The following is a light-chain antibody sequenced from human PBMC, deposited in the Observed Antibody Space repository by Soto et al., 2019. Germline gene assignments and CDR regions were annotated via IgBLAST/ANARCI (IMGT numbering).Light chain of an antibody. CDR1: QSINTY. CDR2: AAS. V-gene: IGKV1-39*01. CDR3: QQSYSAPRT. Sequence: DIQMTQSPSSLSASVGDRVTISCRASQSINTYLNWYQQKPGKAPELLVSAASGLQSGVPSRFSGSGSGTDFTLTISSLEREDFATYYCQQSYSAPRTFGQGTKLEIK. J-gene: IGKJ2*01.